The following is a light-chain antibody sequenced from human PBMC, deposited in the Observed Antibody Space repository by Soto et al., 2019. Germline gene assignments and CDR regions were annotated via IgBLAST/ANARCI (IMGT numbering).Light chain of an antibody. J-gene: IGKJ1*01. V-gene: IGKV3-11*01. Sequence: LTQSPPTLYLSLGERATLSCRASQSVSSSLTWYQKKPSQVIRLLIYVACGVPTGITGRFSGSGSGITISIPLPEQVPEDYAVYCYQHLRTFGQGTKVDI. CDR2: VAC. CDR1: QSVSSS. CDR3: QHLRT.